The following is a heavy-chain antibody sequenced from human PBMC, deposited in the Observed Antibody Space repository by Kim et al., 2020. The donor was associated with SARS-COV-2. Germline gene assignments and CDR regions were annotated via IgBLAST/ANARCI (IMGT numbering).Heavy chain of an antibody. Sequence: RYSPSFQGQVTISADKSISTAYLQWSSLKASDTAMYYCATWTPVAAAESWGQGTLVTVSS. CDR3: ATWTPVAAAES. D-gene: IGHD6-13*01. J-gene: IGHJ4*02. V-gene: IGHV5-51*01.